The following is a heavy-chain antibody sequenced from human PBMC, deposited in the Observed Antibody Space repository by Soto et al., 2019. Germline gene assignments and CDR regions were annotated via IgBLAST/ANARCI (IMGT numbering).Heavy chain of an antibody. CDR2: INHGGSS. D-gene: IGHD3-22*01. Sequence: PSETLSPTCAVYGGSFSDYYWTWICQPPVKGLAWIGEINHGGSSNYNPSLKSRVIMSVDTSKNQFSLRLTSVTAADTAVYYCARGISLKVVVQRDAPEKYYFDAWGQGTRVTVSS. CDR3: ARGISLKVVVQRDAPEKYYFDA. V-gene: IGHV4-34*01. J-gene: IGHJ4*02. CDR1: GGSFSDYY.